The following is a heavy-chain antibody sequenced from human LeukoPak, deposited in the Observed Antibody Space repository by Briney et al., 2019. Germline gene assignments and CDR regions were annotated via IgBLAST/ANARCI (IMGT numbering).Heavy chain of an antibody. CDR2: INSDGSST. J-gene: IGHJ3*02. CDR1: GFTFSSYW. V-gene: IGHV3-74*01. D-gene: IGHD4-17*01. CDR3: ARVGPTVTIDAFDI. Sequence: GGSLRLSCAASGFTFSSYWMHWVRQAPGKGLVWVTRINSDGSSTSYADSVKGRFTISRDNAKNTLYLQMNSLRAEDTAVYYCARVGPTVTIDAFDIWGQGTMVTVSS.